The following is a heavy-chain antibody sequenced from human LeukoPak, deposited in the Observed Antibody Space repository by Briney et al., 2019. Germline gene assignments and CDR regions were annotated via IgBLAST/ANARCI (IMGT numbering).Heavy chain of an antibody. V-gene: IGHV3-23*01. J-gene: IGHJ3*02. D-gene: IGHD6-13*01. CDR1: GFTFSSYA. Sequence: GGSLRLSCAASGFTFSSYAMSWVRQAPGKGLEWVSGISGSGGSTYYADSVKGRFTISRDISKNTLYVQMNSLRAEDTAVYYCAKSDSSSWYSAFDIWGQGTMVTVSS. CDR3: AKSDSSSWYSAFDI. CDR2: ISGSGGST.